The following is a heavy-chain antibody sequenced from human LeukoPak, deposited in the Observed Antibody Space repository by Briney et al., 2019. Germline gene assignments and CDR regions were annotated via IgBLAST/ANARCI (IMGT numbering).Heavy chain of an antibody. Sequence: GGSLRLSCVASGFNFSSYGMSWVRQAPGKGLEWVSAISGSGGRTYYADSVKGRFTISRDNSKNTLYLQMNSLRAEDTAVYYCATDYYDSSGYEGPGTAFDYWGQGTLVTVSS. J-gene: IGHJ4*02. D-gene: IGHD3-22*01. V-gene: IGHV3-23*01. CDR3: ATDYYDSSGYEGPGTAFDY. CDR2: ISGSGGRT. CDR1: GFNFSSYG.